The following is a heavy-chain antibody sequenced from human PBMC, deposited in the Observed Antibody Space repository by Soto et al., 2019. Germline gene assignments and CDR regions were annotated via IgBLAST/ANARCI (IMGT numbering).Heavy chain of an antibody. CDR2: ISYDGSNK. Sequence: PGGSLRLSCAASGFTFSNYGMHWVRQAPGMGLEWVAVISYDGSNKYYADSVKGRFTISRDNSKNTLYLQMNSLRAEDTAVYYCAKVAPLYYDSSAYYFDYWGQGTLVTVSS. J-gene: IGHJ4*02. V-gene: IGHV3-30*18. CDR3: AKVAPLYYDSSAYYFDY. D-gene: IGHD3-22*01. CDR1: GFTFSNYG.